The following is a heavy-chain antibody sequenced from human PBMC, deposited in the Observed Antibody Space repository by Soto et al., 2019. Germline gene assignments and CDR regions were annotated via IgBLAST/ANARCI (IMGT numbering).Heavy chain of an antibody. V-gene: IGHV3-23*04. J-gene: IGHJ2*01. CDR2: ISSNGGGT. Sequence: EVQLVESGGGSATPGGSLRLSCAASGFIFRNDWMNWVRQAPGKGLEWVSDISSNGGGTFYADSVKGRFTISRDNVKNTVHLQMNRLRDEDTATYYCAKRRGQQLENWQFDVWGRGSLVSVAS. CDR3: AKRRGQQLENWQFDV. D-gene: IGHD6-13*01. CDR1: GFIFRNDW.